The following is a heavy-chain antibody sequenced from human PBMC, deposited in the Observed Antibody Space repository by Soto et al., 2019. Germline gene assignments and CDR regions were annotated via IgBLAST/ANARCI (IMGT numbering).Heavy chain of an antibody. J-gene: IGHJ4*02. V-gene: IGHV4-39*01. Sequence: SETLSLTCTVSGVYISNSSYYWGWIRRPPGRGLEWIGTIYYSAITYYNPSLKSRVTISVDTSKNQFSLKLTSVTAADTAVYFCARHGSNWGQGTLVTVSS. CDR1: GVYISNSSYY. CDR2: IYYSAIT. CDR3: ARHGSN.